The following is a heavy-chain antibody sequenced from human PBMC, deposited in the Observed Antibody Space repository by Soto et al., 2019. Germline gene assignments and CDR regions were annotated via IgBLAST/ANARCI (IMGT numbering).Heavy chain of an antibody. D-gene: IGHD2-8*02. CDR3: ARVPDRPQALVN. CDR1: GDTFNSNA. J-gene: IGHJ4*02. Sequence: QVQLVQSGAEVKKPGSSVKVSCKTSGDTFNSNAISWVRQAPGQGLEWMGRIVPILGVADYAQKFQGRVTLTADKSTSTVYMELSSLRSEDTALYYCARVPDRPQALVNWGQGTLVTV. V-gene: IGHV1-69*04. CDR2: IVPILGVA.